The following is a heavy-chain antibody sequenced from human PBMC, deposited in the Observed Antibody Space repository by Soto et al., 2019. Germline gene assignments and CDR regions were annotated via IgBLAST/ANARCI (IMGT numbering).Heavy chain of an antibody. CDR1: GGSVRYGSYY. V-gene: IGHV4-61*01. CDR3: AGYNWNYYFDP. CDR2: IYHSEST. Sequence: PPETLSLTCTVSGGSVRYGSYYWAWLRQPPGKGLEWIGHIYHSESTIYNPSLKSRVTISIDTSKSQFSLNLNSMTASDTAVYYCAGYNWNYYFDPWGQGTLVTVSS. D-gene: IGHD1-7*01. J-gene: IGHJ5*02.